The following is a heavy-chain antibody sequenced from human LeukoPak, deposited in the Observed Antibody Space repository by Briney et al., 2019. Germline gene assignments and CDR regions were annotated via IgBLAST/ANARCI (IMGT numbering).Heavy chain of an antibody. CDR1: GFTFSSYA. Sequence: QPGRSLRLSCAASGFTFSSYAMHWVRQAPGKGLEWVAVISYDGSNKYYADSVKGRFTISRDNSKNTLYLQMNSLRAEDTAVYYCAREPQTGAFDIWGQGTMVTVSS. CDR2: ISYDGSNK. CDR3: AREPQTGAFDI. V-gene: IGHV3-30-3*01. J-gene: IGHJ3*02.